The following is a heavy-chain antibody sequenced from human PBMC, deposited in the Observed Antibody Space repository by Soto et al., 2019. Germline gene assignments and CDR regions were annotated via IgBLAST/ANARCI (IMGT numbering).Heavy chain of an antibody. CDR1: GLTFTSFP. D-gene: IGHD2-21*02. V-gene: IGHV1-3*04. CDR2: ISTGNGNT. J-gene: IGHJ4*02. CDR3: ASGHCSGDCYSDY. Sequence: ASVKVSCKASGLTFTSFPMDWGRPAPGQGPEWLRWISTGNGNTKWSQKFQGRVTITWDTSATTTYIELSSLRSEDTAVYYCASGHCSGDCYSDYWGQGTLVTVSS.